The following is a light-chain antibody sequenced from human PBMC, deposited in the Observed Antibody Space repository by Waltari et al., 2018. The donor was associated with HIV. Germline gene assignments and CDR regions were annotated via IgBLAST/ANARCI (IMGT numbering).Light chain of an antibody. CDR2: RNY. CDR1: TSNVETQW. V-gene: IGLV1-47*01. CDR3: VVWDSTLKQWL. Sequence: QSVLTQPPSASGAPGQTVTISCSGSTSNVETQWVYWYQQLPGTAPKLRNYRNYQRRSGVPDRFSSSKYGASAFRIVSGLRSEDEADYCCVVWDSTLKQWLFGGRTKLTVL. J-gene: IGLJ3*02.